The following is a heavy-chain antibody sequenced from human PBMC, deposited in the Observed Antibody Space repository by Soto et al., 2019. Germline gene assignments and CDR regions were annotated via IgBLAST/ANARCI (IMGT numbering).Heavy chain of an antibody. V-gene: IGHV1-69*02. CDR2: IIPILGIA. Sequence: QVQLVQSGAEVQKPGSSVKVSCKASGGTFSSYTISWVRQAPGQGLEWMGRIIPILGIANYAQKFQGRVRITADKSTSTAYMELSSLRSGDTGVYYCARARRAWRAAAGFDYWGQGTLVTVSS. CDR1: GGTFSSYT. D-gene: IGHD6-13*01. CDR3: ARARRAWRAAAGFDY. J-gene: IGHJ4*02.